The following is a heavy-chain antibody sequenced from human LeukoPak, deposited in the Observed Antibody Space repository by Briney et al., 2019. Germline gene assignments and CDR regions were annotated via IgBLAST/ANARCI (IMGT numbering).Heavy chain of an antibody. D-gene: IGHD3-16*02. V-gene: IGHV4-39*01. Sequence: SETLSLTCTVSGDSVSSSSYYWGWIRQPPGKGLAWIVSMYYSGSTYYNPSLKSRVTISVDTSKNQFSLKLSSVTAADTAVYYCLSLTGHFDYVWGSYRPNYVDYWGQGTLVTVSS. J-gene: IGHJ4*02. CDR3: LSLTGHFDYVWGSYRPNYVDY. CDR2: MYYSGST. CDR1: GDSVSSSSYY.